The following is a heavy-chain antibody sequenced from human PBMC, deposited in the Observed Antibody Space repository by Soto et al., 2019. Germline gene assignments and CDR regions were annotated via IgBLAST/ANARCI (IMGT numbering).Heavy chain of an antibody. V-gene: IGHV3-9*01. J-gene: IGHJ5*02. D-gene: IGHD2-2*01. CDR1: GFTFDDYA. CDR2: ISWNSGSI. Sequence: EVQLVESGGGLVQPSRSLRLSCAASGFTFDDYAMHWVRQAPGKGLEWVSSISWNSGSIGYADSVKGRFTISRDNAKNSLYLQMNSLRVEDTALYFCAKGEVPASASWFDPWGQGTLVTVSS. CDR3: AKGEVPASASWFDP.